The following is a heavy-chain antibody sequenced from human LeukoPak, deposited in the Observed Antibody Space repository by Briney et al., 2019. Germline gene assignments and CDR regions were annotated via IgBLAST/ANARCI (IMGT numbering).Heavy chain of an antibody. CDR3: ARAIGANYYGSGSYLDAFDI. CDR1: GGSISSSSYY. J-gene: IGHJ3*02. V-gene: IGHV4-39*07. Sequence: SETLSLTCTVSGGSISSSSYYWGWIRQPPAKGLEWIGSIYYNGSTYYNPSLKSRVTISVDRSKNQFSLKLSSVTAADTAVNYCARAIGANYYGSGSYLDAFDIWGQGTMVTVSS. D-gene: IGHD3-10*01. CDR2: IYYNGST.